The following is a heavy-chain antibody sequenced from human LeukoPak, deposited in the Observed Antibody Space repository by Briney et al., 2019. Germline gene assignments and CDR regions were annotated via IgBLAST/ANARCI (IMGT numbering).Heavy chain of an antibody. V-gene: IGHV1-8*01. CDR2: MNPNSGNT. J-gene: IGHJ4*02. D-gene: IGHD3-22*01. CDR1: GYTFTSYD. Sequence: ASVKVSCKASGYTFTSYDINWVRQAPGQGLEWMGWMNPNSGNTGYAQKFQGRVTMTRNTSISTAYMELSSLRSEDTAVYYCARGYNGVWTYYYDSSGYYYFDCWGQGTLVTVSS. CDR3: ARGYNGVWTYYYDSSGYYYFDC.